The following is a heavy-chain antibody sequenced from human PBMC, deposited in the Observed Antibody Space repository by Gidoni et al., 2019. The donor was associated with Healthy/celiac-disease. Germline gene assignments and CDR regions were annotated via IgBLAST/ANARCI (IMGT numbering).Heavy chain of an antibody. CDR1: GGSISSSNW. CDR3: AREGHYYDSSGYGGGAFDI. CDR2: IYHSWST. V-gene: IGHV4-4*02. D-gene: IGHD3-22*01. Sequence: QVQLQESGPGLVKPSGTLSLTCAVSGGSISSSNWWSWVRQPPGKGLEWIGEIYHSWSTNYNPSLKSRVTISVDKSKNQFSLKLSSVTAADTAVYYCAREGHYYDSSGYGGGAFDIWGQGTMVTVSS. J-gene: IGHJ3*02.